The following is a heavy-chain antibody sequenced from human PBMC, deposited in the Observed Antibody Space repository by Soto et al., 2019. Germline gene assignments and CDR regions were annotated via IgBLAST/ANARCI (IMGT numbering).Heavy chain of an antibody. CDR3: ASDLDYYDSSGSMGY. CDR1: GFTFSSYS. J-gene: IGHJ4*02. V-gene: IGHV3-21*01. Sequence: GGSLRLSCAASGFTFSSYSMNWVRQAPGKGLEWVSSISSSSSYIYYADSVKGRFTISRDNAKNSLYLQMNSLRAEDTAVYYCASDLDYYDSSGSMGYWGQGTLVTVSS. D-gene: IGHD3-22*01. CDR2: ISSSSSYI.